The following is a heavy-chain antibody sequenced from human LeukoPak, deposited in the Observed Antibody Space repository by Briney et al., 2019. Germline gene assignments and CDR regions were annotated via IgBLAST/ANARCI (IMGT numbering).Heavy chain of an antibody. Sequence: PSETLSLTCTVPGGSISSYYWSWIRQPPGKGLEWIGYIYYSGSTNYNPSLKSRVTISVDTSKNQFSLKLSSVTAADTAVYYCAGMGHMIVDSYFDYWGQGTLVTVSS. V-gene: IGHV4-59*08. CDR2: IYYSGST. CDR3: AGMGHMIVDSYFDY. J-gene: IGHJ4*02. CDR1: GGSISSYY. D-gene: IGHD3-22*01.